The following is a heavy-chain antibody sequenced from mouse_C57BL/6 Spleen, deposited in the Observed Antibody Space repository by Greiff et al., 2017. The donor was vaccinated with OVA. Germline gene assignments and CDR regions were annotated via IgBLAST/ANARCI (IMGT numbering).Heavy chain of an antibody. Sequence: EVQLVESGPGLVKPSQSLSLTCSVTGYSITSGYYWNWIRQFPGNKLEWMGYISYDGSNNYNPSLKNRISITRDTSKNQFFLKLNSVTTEDTATYYSARPPYYGSSTGYFDVWGTGTTVTVSS. J-gene: IGHJ1*03. D-gene: IGHD1-1*01. CDR1: GYSITSGYY. CDR3: ARPPYYGSSTGYFDV. V-gene: IGHV3-6*01. CDR2: ISYDGSN.